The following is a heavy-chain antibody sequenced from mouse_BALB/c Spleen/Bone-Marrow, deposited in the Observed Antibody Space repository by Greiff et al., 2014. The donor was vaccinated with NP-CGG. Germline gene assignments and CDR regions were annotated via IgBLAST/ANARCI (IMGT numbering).Heavy chain of an antibody. CDR3: ARRGTGTGSYYFDY. Sequence: VQLKESGGDLVKPGGSLKLSCAASGFTSSNYGMSWVRQTPDKRLEWVATISSVGSYTYYPDSVKGRFTISRDNAKNTLFLQMSSLKSEDTAMYYCARRGTGTGSYYFDYWGQGTTLTVSS. CDR2: ISSVGSYT. CDR1: GFTSSNYG. D-gene: IGHD4-1*01. V-gene: IGHV5-6*01. J-gene: IGHJ2*01.